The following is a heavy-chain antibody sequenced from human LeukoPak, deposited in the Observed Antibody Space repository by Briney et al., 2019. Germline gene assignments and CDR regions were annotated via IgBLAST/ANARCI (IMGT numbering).Heavy chain of an antibody. CDR2: ISSSSSYI. Sequence: GGSLRLSCAASGFTFSSYSMNWVRQAPGXGLEWVSSISSSSSYIYYADSVKGRFTISRDNAKNSLYLQMNSLRAEDTAVYYCARSRLGDFDYWGQGTLVTVSS. J-gene: IGHJ4*02. CDR3: ARSRLGDFDY. D-gene: IGHD4-17*01. CDR1: GFTFSSYS. V-gene: IGHV3-21*01.